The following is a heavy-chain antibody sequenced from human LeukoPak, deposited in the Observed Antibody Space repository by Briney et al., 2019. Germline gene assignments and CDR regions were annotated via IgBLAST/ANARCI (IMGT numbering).Heavy chain of an antibody. D-gene: IGHD3/OR15-3a*01. CDR3: ARDWTKGLDDAFDI. V-gene: IGHV3-48*03. CDR1: GFTFSGYE. Sequence: QPGGSLRLSCAASGFTFSGYEMNWVRQAPGKGLEWVSYISTGGSSIYYADSVKGRFIISRDNAKNSLYLQMNSLRAEDTAVYYCARDWTKGLDDAFDIWGQGTMVTVSS. CDR2: ISTGGSSI. J-gene: IGHJ3*02.